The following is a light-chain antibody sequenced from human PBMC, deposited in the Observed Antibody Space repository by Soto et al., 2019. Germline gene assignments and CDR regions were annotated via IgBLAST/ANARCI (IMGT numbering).Light chain of an antibody. CDR3: QQANSFPIT. CDR1: QFISTW. CDR2: TAS. Sequence: DLHMTQSPSSLSASLGDRVTITCLASQFISTWLAWYQQKPGKAPKLLIYTASNLQTGVPSRFSGSGSGTDFTLTISSLQPEDFATYYCQQANSFPITFGQGTLLEIK. J-gene: IGKJ5*01. V-gene: IGKV1-12*01.